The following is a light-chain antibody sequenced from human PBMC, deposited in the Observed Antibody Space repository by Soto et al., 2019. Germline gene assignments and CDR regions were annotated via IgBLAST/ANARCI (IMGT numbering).Light chain of an antibody. V-gene: IGLV2-14*01. J-gene: IGLJ3*02. CDR1: SRDVGSYNY. CDR2: DVT. Sequence: QSALTQPASVSGSPGQSITISCTGTSRDVGSYNYVSWYQQHPGKAPKLLIYDVTYRPSGVSDRFSGSKSGNTASLTISGLQAEDDADYYCSSYTGSSTRMFGGGTKLTVL. CDR3: SSYTGSSTRM.